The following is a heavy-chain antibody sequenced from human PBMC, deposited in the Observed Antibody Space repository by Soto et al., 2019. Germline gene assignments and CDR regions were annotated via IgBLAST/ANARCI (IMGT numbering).Heavy chain of an antibody. CDR1: GGTFSSYA. V-gene: IGHV1-69*13. D-gene: IGHD1-26*01. Sequence: SVKVSFKASGGTFSSYAISWLRQAPGQGLEWMGGIIPIFGTANYAQKFQGRVTITADESTSTAYMELSSLRSEDTAVYYCASGLSGSYYVYSPLLDPLLFDYWGQGTLVTVS. CDR3: ASGLSGSYYVYSPLLDPLLFDY. J-gene: IGHJ4*02. CDR2: IIPIFGTA.